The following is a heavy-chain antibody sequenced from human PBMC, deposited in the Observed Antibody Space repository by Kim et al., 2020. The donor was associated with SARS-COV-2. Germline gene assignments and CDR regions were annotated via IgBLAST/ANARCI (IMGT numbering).Heavy chain of an antibody. V-gene: IGHV1-69*04. Sequence: KYQGRVTITADKSTSTAYMELSSLRSEDTAVYYCARESHDFWSGYYPFDYWGQGTLVTVSS. CDR3: ARESHDFWSGYYPFDY. J-gene: IGHJ4*02. D-gene: IGHD3-3*01.